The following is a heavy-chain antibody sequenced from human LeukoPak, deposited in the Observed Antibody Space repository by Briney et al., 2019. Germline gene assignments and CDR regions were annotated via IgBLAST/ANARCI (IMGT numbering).Heavy chain of an antibody. CDR3: ARDRHYVWGSYYFDY. V-gene: IGHV1-3*01. J-gene: IGHJ4*02. CDR1: GYTFTSYA. CDR2: INAGNGNT. Sequence: ASVKVSCKASGYTFTSYAMNWVRQAPGQRLEWMGWINAGNGNTKYSQKFQGRVTITRDTSASTAYMELSSLRSEDTAVYYCARDRHYVWGSYYFDYWGQGTLVTVSS. D-gene: IGHD3-16*01.